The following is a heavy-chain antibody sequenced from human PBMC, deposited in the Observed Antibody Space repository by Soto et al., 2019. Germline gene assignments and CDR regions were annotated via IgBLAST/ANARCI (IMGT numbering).Heavy chain of an antibody. CDR2: TYYRSKWYN. J-gene: IGHJ3*02. CDR1: GDSVSSNSAA. V-gene: IGHV6-1*01. D-gene: IGHD3-16*01. CDR3: ARDLDFMITFGGVIADAYAI. Sequence: SETLSLTCASSGDSVSSNSAAWNWIRQSPSRGLEWLGRTYYRSKWYNDYAVSVKSRITINPDTSKNQFSLQLNSVTPEDTAVYYCARDLDFMITFGGVIADAYAIWGQGTMVTVSS.